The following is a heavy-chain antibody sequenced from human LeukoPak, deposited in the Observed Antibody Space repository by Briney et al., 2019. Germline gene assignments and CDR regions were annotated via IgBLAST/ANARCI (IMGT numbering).Heavy chain of an antibody. D-gene: IGHD2-15*01. J-gene: IGHJ4*02. CDR2: IYYSGST. CDR3: ARVRVVVAAFDY. CDR1: GGSISSSSYY. V-gene: IGHV4-39*07. Sequence: SETLSLTCTVSGGSISSSSYYWGWIRQPPGKGLEWIGSIYYSGSTYYNPSLKSRVTISVDTSKNQFSLKLSSVTAADTAVYYCARVRVVVAAFDYWGQGTLVTVSS.